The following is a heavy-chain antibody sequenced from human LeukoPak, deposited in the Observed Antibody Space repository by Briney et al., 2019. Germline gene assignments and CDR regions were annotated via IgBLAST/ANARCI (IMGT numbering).Heavy chain of an antibody. CDR3: ANGGYSYYYDSSGYYYSMAHNY. Sequence: GGSLRLSCAASGFTFSSYAMSWVRQAPGKGPEWVSAISGSGGSTYYADSVKGRFTISRDNSKNTLYLQMNSLRAEDTAVYYCANGGYSYYYDSSGYYYSMAHNYWGQGTLVTVSS. CDR1: GFTFSSYA. V-gene: IGHV3-23*01. J-gene: IGHJ4*02. CDR2: ISGSGGST. D-gene: IGHD3-22*01.